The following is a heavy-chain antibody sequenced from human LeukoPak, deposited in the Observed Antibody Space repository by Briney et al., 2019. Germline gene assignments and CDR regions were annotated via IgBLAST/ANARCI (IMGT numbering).Heavy chain of an antibody. D-gene: IGHD3-16*01. J-gene: IGHJ6*03. CDR2: INHSGST. CDR1: GGSFSGYY. CDR3: ARHGFTSFIHMDV. V-gene: IGHV4-34*01. Sequence: SETLSLTCAVYGGSFSGYYWSWIRQPPGKGLEWIGEINHSGSTNYNPSLKSRVTISVDTSKNQFSLKLSSVTAADTAVYYCARHGFTSFIHMDVWGKGTTVTVSS.